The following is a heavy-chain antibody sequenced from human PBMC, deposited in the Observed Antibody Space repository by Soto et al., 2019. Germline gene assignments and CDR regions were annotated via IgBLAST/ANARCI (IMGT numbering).Heavy chain of an antibody. CDR2: FYWDDEK. Sequence: SGLTVVNPTQTLTLTFSFSAFSLSSCGLGVGWIPQPSGKALEWLALFYWDDEKRYSPSLKSKLTITTDTSQNQVVLTMTKKEVVDTATYSSAHTSGDLLFDCWSEGTLVTV. V-gene: IGHV2-5*02. CDR3: AHTSGDLLFDC. D-gene: IGHD6-19*01. J-gene: IGHJ4*02. CDR1: AFSLSSCGLG.